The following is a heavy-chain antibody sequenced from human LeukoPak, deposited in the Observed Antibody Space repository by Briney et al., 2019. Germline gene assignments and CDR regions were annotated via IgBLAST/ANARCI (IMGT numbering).Heavy chain of an antibody. CDR2: IYTSGST. Sequence: SETLSLTCTVSGGSISSYYWSWIRQPAGKGLEWIGRIYTSGSTNYNPSLKSRVTISVDTSKNQFSLKLSSVTAADTAVYYCASTQYYYDSSGYSAFDIWGQGTMVTVSS. V-gene: IGHV4-4*07. CDR1: GGSISSYY. CDR3: ASTQYYYDSSGYSAFDI. J-gene: IGHJ3*02. D-gene: IGHD3-22*01.